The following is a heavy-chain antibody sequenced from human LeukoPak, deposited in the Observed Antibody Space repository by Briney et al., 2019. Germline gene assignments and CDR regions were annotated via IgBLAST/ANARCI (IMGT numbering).Heavy chain of an antibody. V-gene: IGHV3-30*02. CDR3: AEVFPGLVDYFDY. CDR1: GFTFSSYG. CDR2: IRYDGSNK. Sequence: GGSLRLSCAASGFTFSSYGMHWVRQAPGKGLEWVAFIRYDGSNKYYADSVRGRFTISRDNSKNTLYLQMNSLRAEDTAVYYCAEVFPGLVDYFDYWGQGALVTVSS. J-gene: IGHJ4*02. D-gene: IGHD3/OR15-3a*01.